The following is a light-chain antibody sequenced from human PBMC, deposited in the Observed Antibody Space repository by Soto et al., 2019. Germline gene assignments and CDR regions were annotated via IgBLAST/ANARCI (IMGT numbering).Light chain of an antibody. CDR3: KSYAGSNTYV. J-gene: IGLJ1*01. CDR1: KSDIGVYDL. Sequence: QSVLTQPPSASGSAGQSVTISCTGTKSDIGVYDLVSWYQHHPGKAPRLIIYEVVQRPSGVPDRFSGSKSGNTASLTVSGLQAADEADYFCKSYAGSNTYVFGSGTKVTVL. V-gene: IGLV2-8*01. CDR2: EVV.